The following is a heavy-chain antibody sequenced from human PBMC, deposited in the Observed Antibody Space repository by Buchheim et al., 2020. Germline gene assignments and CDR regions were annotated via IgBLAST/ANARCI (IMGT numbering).Heavy chain of an antibody. D-gene: IGHD1-26*01. CDR1: SGSVTSGVYY. CDR2: IYYSGIT. CDR3: ARIFSGDYALDF. J-gene: IGHJ4*02. Sequence: QVQLQESGPGLVKPSETLSLTCSVSSGSVTSGVYYWSWIRQPPGKGLEWIGYIYYSGITYYNSSIKSRVTMSLDTSKNQFSLKLNSVTAADTALYYCARIFSGDYALDFWGQGIL. V-gene: IGHV4-61*08.